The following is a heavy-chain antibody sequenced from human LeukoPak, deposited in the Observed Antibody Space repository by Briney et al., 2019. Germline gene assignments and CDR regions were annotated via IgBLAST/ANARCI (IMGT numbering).Heavy chain of an antibody. CDR2: IYTRGST. J-gene: IGHJ4*02. Sequence: KPSETLSLTCTVSGGSISSYSWGWIRQPAGEGLEWIGRIYTRGSTNYNPSLKSRVTMSVDTSKNQFSLKLSSVTAADTAVYYCAREPPMYSNFDYWGQGTLDTV. CDR1: GGSISSYS. D-gene: IGHD4-11*01. V-gene: IGHV4-4*07. CDR3: AREPPMYSNFDY.